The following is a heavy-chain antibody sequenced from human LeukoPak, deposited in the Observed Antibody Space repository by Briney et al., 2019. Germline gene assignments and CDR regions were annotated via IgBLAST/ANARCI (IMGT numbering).Heavy chain of an antibody. CDR1: GFTFSSYS. CDR2: ISSSNSTI. D-gene: IGHD3-10*01. V-gene: IGHV3-48*01. Sequence: PGGSLRLSCAASGFTFSSYSMNWVRQAPGKGLEWVSYISSSNSTIYYADSVKGRFTISRDDAKNSLYLQMNSLRAEDTAVYYCAREGITMVRGVYYYYMDVWGKGTTVTVSS. CDR3: AREGITMVRGVYYYYMDV. J-gene: IGHJ6*03.